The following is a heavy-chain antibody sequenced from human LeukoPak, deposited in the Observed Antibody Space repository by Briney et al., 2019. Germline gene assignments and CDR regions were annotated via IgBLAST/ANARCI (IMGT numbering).Heavy chain of an antibody. V-gene: IGHV3-48*03. J-gene: IGHJ4*02. CDR3: ARVIADNSAYYRNFDF. CDR1: GFTFSTYD. D-gene: IGHD3-22*01. Sequence: GGSLRLSCAASGFTFSTYDMNWVRQAPGKGLEWVSHISTTGTTVYYADAAKGRFTISRDNAKNTLYLQMNSLRAEDTAMYYCARVIADNSAYYRNFDFWGQGTLVTVSS. CDR2: ISTTGTTV.